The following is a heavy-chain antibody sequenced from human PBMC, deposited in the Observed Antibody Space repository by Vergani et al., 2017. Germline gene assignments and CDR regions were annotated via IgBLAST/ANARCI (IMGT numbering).Heavy chain of an antibody. J-gene: IGHJ4*02. CDR3: AVRARVNLVGGEIVTKRTFDY. D-gene: IGHD3-10*01. Sequence: QVPLQQWGAGVVKPSGTLSLTCAVFGESFSSLYWSWIRQPPGKGLEWIGEINNDGHTNYNPSLESRVTVSRDTAKNQFSLNLMSVTAADKAMYYCAVRARVNLVGGEIVTKRTFDYWSQGSLVTVSS. CDR2: INNDGHT. V-gene: IGHV4-34*02. CDR1: GESFSSLY.